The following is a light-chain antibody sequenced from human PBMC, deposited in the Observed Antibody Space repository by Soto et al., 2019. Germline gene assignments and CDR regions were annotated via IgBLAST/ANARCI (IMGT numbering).Light chain of an antibody. J-gene: IGLJ1*01. Sequence: QSALTQPASVSGSPGQSITISCTGTSSDVGGYNYVSWYQQHPGKAPKLMIYEVSNRPSGVSNRSSGSKSGNTASLTISGLQDEDEADYYCSSYTSSSTHYVFGTGTKVTVL. CDR1: SSDVGGYNY. CDR3: SSYTSSSTHYV. CDR2: EVS. V-gene: IGLV2-14*01.